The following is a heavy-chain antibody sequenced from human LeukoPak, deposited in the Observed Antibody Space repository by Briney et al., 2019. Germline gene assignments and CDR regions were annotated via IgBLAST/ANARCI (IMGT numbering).Heavy chain of an antibody. J-gene: IGHJ5*02. CDR3: ARKGGGQLVNTRRWFDP. D-gene: IGHD6-6*01. CDR2: IYYSGST. CDR1: GGSISSYY. V-gene: IGHV4-59*01. Sequence: SETLSLTCTVSGGSISSYYWSWIRQPPGKGLEWIGYIYYSGSTNYNPSLKSRVTISVDTSKNQFSLKLSSVTAADTAVYYCARKGGGQLVNTRRWFDPWGQGTLVTVSS.